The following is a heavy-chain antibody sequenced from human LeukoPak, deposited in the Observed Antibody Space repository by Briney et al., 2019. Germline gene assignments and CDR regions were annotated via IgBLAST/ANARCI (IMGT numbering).Heavy chain of an antibody. Sequence: ASVKVSCKASGYTFTSYYMHWVRQAPGQGLEWMGIINPSGGSTSYAQKFQGRVTMTRDTSTSTVYMERSSLRSEDTAVYYCWQWLVAGMDVWGQGTTVTVSS. CDR1: GYTFTSYY. CDR2: INPSGGST. CDR3: WQWLVAGMDV. D-gene: IGHD6-19*01. J-gene: IGHJ6*02. V-gene: IGHV1-46*01.